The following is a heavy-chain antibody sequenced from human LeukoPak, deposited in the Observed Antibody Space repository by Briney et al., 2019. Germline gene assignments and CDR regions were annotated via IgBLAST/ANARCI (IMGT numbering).Heavy chain of an antibody. CDR3: VRAGYTISSYRFDY. J-gene: IGHJ4*02. CDR2: IYTTGRT. D-gene: IGHD3-16*02. CDR1: GGSISSYW. Sequence: SETLSLTCPVSGGSISSYWWSWIRQPAGKGLEFIGRIYTTGRTNYNPSLKSRVSMSVDTSKNKFSLELRSVTAADTAVYFCVRAGYTISSYRFDYWGQGALVTVSS. V-gene: IGHV4-4*07.